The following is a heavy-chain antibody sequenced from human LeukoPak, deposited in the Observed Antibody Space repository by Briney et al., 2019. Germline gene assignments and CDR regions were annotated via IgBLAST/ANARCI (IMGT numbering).Heavy chain of an antibody. D-gene: IGHD3-10*01. Sequence: GASVKVSCKASGYTFTGYYIHWVRQAPGQGLEWMGWINPNSGVTNYAQKFQGRVTMTRDTSISTAYMELSRLRSDDTAVYYCARKGSGSYTYYWGQGTLVTVSS. J-gene: IGHJ4*02. CDR1: GYTFTGYY. CDR2: INPNSGVT. CDR3: ARKGSGSYTYY. V-gene: IGHV1-2*02.